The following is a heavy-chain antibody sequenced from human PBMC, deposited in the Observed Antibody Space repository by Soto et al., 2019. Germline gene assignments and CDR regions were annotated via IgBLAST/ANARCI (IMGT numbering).Heavy chain of an antibody. CDR1: GYSFTSYW. CDR2: IDPSDSYT. V-gene: IGHV5-10-1*01. D-gene: IGHD3-22*01. J-gene: IGHJ4*02. Sequence: GESLKISCKGSGYSFTSYWSSWVRQMPGKGLEWMGRIDPSDSYTNYSPSFQGHVTISADKSISTAYLQWSSLKASDTAMYYCARHEGHYYDSSGDDYWGQGTLVTVSS. CDR3: ARHEGHYYDSSGDDY.